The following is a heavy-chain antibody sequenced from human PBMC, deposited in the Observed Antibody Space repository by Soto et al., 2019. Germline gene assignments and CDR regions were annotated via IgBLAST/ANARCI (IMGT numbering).Heavy chain of an antibody. CDR1: GGSVSSGGYY. CDR3: ARVDVRVSARRFFDY. D-gene: IGHD6-6*01. J-gene: IGHJ4*02. V-gene: IGHV4-61*08. CDR2: NHYSVST. Sequence: SETLSLTCTVSGGSVSSGGYYWSWIRQPPGKGLEWIGYNHYSVSTDCNPSLKSRVTISIDTSKNQFSLKLSSVTAADTAVYYCARVDVRVSARRFFDYWGQGALVTVPS.